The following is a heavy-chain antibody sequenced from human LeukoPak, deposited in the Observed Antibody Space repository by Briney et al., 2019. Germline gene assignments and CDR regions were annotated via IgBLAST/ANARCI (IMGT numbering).Heavy chain of an antibody. CDR1: GYTFTGYY. Sequence: GASVKVSCKASGYTFTGYYMHWVRQAPGQGLEWMGIINPSGGSTSYAQKFQGRVTMTRDTSTSTVYMELSSLRSEDTAVYYCARDGDVLRYFDWPVWFDPWGQGTLVTVSS. J-gene: IGHJ5*02. D-gene: IGHD3-9*01. CDR2: INPSGGST. V-gene: IGHV1-46*01. CDR3: ARDGDVLRYFDWPVWFDP.